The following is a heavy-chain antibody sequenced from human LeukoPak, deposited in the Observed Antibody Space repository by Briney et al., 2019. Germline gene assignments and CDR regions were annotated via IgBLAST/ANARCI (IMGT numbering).Heavy chain of an antibody. CDR2: INHSGST. CDR3: ARGLIVTMGRNWFDP. CDR1: GGSFSGYY. Sequence: SETLSLTCAVYGGSFSGYYWSWIRQPPGKGLEWSGEINHSGSTNYNPSLKSRVTISVDTSKNQFSLKLSSATAAATAVYYCARGLIVTMGRNWFDPWGQGTLVTVSS. J-gene: IGHJ5*02. V-gene: IGHV4-34*01. D-gene: IGHD3-10*01.